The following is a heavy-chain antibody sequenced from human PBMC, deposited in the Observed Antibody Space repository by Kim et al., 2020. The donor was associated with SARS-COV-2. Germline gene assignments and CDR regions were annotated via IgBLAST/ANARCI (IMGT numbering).Heavy chain of an antibody. Sequence: YADSVKGRFTHSRDKSKNTRYLQMNSRRAEDTAVYYCAKVTGATTGAFDIWGQGTMVTVSS. J-gene: IGHJ3*02. V-gene: IGHV3-30*02. D-gene: IGHD1-26*01. CDR3: AKVTGATTGAFDI.